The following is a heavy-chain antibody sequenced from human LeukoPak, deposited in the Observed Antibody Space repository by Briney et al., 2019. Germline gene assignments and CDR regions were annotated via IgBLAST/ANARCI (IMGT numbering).Heavy chain of an antibody. J-gene: IGHJ3*02. V-gene: IGHV4-61*01. CDR3: AKGYSGSYYRSFFDI. CDR2: IYYSGST. D-gene: IGHD1-26*01. Sequence: SETLSLTCTVSGYSISSGYYWGWIRQPPGKGLEWIGYIYYSGSTNYNPSLKSRVTISVDTSKNQSSLKLRSVTAADTAVYYCAKGYSGSYYRSFFDIWGQGTMVTVSS. CDR1: GYSISSGYY.